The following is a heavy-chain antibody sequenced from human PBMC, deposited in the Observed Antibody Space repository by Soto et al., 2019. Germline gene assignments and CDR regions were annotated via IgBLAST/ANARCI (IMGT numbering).Heavy chain of an antibody. CDR2: IYYSGST. CDR3: ARSFTLIVDDPEYFDY. Sequence: QVQLQESGPGLVKPSQTLSLTCTVSGGSISSGGSYWNWIRQHTGKGLEWIGYIYYSGSTYYNPSLKLRVTISVDTSKNHFSLKLYSVPAADTAVYYGARSFTLIVDDPEYFDYWVQGTLVTVSS. J-gene: IGHJ4*02. CDR1: GGSISSGGSY. D-gene: IGHD3-22*01. V-gene: IGHV4-31*03.